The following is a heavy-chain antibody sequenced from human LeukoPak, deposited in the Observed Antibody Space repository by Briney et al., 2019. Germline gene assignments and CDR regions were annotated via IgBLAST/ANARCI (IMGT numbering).Heavy chain of an antibody. CDR2: ISAYNGNT. CDR3: ARDDPDTAMVN. CDR1: GYTFTSYG. V-gene: IGHV1-18*04. Sequence: ASVTVSCKASGYTFTSYGISWVRQAPGHGLEWMGWISAYNGNTHYAQKLQGRVTMTTDTSTSTAYMELRSLRSDDTAMYYCARDDPDTAMVNWRQGTLVTVSS. D-gene: IGHD5-18*01. J-gene: IGHJ4*02.